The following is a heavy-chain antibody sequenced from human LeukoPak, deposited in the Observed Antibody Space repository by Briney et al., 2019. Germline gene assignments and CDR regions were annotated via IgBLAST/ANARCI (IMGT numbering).Heavy chain of an antibody. CDR1: GYTFTSYD. CDR2: MNPNSGNT. CDR3: ATGGRDILTGYSNWFDP. V-gene: IGHV1-8*01. J-gene: IGHJ5*02. Sequence: GASVKVSCKASGYTFTSYDINWVRQATGQGLEWMGWMNPNSGNTGYAQKFQGRVTMTRDTSTSTVYMGLSSLRSEDTAVYYCATGGRDILTGYSNWFDPWGQGTLVTVSS. D-gene: IGHD3-9*01.